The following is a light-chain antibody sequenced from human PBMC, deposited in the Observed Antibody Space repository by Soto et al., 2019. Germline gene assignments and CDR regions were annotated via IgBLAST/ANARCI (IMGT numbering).Light chain of an antibody. CDR2: GAS. CDR1: QSVSSS. CDR3: QQYHNWPPFT. Sequence: EIVMTQSPATLSVSPGERVTLSCRASQSVSSSLAWYQQKPGQAPRLLIYGASTRATGIPARFSGSGSGTEFTLTISSLPSEDFAFYYCQQYHNWPPFTFGPGTKVDIK. V-gene: IGKV3-15*01. J-gene: IGKJ3*01.